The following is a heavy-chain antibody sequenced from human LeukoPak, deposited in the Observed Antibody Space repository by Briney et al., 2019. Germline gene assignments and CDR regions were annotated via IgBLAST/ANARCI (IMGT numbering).Heavy chain of an antibody. CDR3: ARRATSERGHSYGLDY. J-gene: IGHJ4*02. CDR1: GFTLRSYV. V-gene: IGHV3-21*01. CDR2: IGTSSSYI. Sequence: GGSLRLSCVASGFTLRSYVMNWVRQAPGKGLEWVSSIGTSSSYIYYADSLKGRFTISRDNAKNSLYLQMNSLRAEDTAVYYCARRATSERGHSYGLDYWGQGTLVTVSS. D-gene: IGHD5-18*01.